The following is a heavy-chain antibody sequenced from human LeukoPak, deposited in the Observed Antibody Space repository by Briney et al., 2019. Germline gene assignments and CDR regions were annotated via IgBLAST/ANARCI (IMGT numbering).Heavy chain of an antibody. D-gene: IGHD2-21*02. CDR1: GFNFSTYN. Sequence: PGGSLRLSCAASGFNFSTYNVNWVRQAPGKGLDWVSYISSSSRTRYYADSVKGRFTISRDNAKDSLYLQMNNLRAEDTAVYYCAKDTVFRLLYYYYYYGMDVWGQGTTVTVSS. V-gene: IGHV3-48*04. CDR2: ISSSSRTR. J-gene: IGHJ6*02. CDR3: AKDTVFRLLYYYYYYGMDV.